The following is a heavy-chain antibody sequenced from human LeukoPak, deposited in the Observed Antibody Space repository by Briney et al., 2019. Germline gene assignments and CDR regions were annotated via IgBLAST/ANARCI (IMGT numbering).Heavy chain of an antibody. V-gene: IGHV4-59*01. CDR3: ARDMGVPYYFDY. Sequence: PSETLSLTCTVSGGSISSYYWTWIRQPPGKALEWIGYIYYSGRTSYNPSLKSRVTMSVDTSKNQFSLKLSSVTAADTAVYYCARDMGVPYYFDYWGQGTLVTVSS. CDR1: GGSISSYY. J-gene: IGHJ4*02. D-gene: IGHD2-8*01. CDR2: IYYSGRT.